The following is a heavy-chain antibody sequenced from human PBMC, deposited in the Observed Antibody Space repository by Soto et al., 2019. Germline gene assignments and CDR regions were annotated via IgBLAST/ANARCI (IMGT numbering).Heavy chain of an antibody. J-gene: IGHJ4*02. Sequence: QVPLVQCGAEVKKPGASVKVSCKACGYTFTIYVISWVRQAPEKGLEWMGWISGYNGNTNYAQKLQGKGTMTTHSSTRTAYTELRSLRSDDTAVYYCASEGIAADGSGFDYGGQGTLVTVSS. V-gene: IGHV1-18*01. D-gene: IGHD3-22*01. CDR2: ISGYNGNT. CDR1: GYTFTIYV. CDR3: ASEGIAADGSGFDY.